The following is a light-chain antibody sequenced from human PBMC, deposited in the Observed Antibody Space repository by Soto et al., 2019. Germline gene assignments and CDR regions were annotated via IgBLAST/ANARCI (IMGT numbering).Light chain of an antibody. CDR1: QSISGW. V-gene: IGKV1-5*01. CDR2: GAS. CDR3: QQYNNYSWT. J-gene: IGKJ1*01. Sequence: DLQMTQSPSTLSASVGDRVTITCRASQSISGWLAWYQQRPGKGPKLLIYGASSLQGGVPSRFSGSGSGTEFTLTISSLQPDDFATYYCQQYNNYSWTFGQGTTVEIK.